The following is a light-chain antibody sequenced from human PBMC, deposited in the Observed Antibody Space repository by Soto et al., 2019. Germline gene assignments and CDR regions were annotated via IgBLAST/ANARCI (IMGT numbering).Light chain of an antibody. CDR1: QSLVHSDGNTY. CDR3: VQSTHWPPWT. V-gene: IGKV2-30*02. CDR2: TVS. J-gene: IGKJ1*01. Sequence: DVVLTQSPLSLPVTLGQPASISCRSSQSLVHSDGNTYLNWFLQRPGQSPRLLIYTVSNRESGVPERFSGSGSGTEFTLRISRVEAEDVGVYYCVQSTHWPPWTFGQGTKVEIK.